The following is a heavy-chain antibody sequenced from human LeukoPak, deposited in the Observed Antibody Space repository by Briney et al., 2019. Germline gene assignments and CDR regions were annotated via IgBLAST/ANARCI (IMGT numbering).Heavy chain of an antibody. CDR3: VKDEVKSRDGYNLGAFDI. CDR1: GGSISSST. V-gene: IGHV3-64D*09. D-gene: IGHD5-24*01. J-gene: IGHJ3*02. Sequence: ETLSLTCTVSGGSISSSTYYWGWVRQAPGKGLEYVSAISSYGGSTYYTDSVKGRFTISRDNSKNTLYLQMSSLRAEDTAVYYCVKDEVKSRDGYNLGAFDIWGQGTTVTVSS. CDR2: ISSYGGST.